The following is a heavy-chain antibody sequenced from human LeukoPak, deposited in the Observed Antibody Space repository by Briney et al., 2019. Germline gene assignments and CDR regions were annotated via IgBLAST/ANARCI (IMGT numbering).Heavy chain of an antibody. CDR3: AKGDYYYGMDV. J-gene: IGHJ6*02. V-gene: IGHV3-9*01. Sequence: PGGSLRLSCAASGFTFDDYAMHWVRHAPGKGLEWVSGISWNSGSIGYADSVKGRFTISRDNAKNSLYLQMNSLRAEDTALYYCAKGDYYYGMDVWGQGTTVTVSS. CDR2: ISWNSGSI. CDR1: GFTFDDYA.